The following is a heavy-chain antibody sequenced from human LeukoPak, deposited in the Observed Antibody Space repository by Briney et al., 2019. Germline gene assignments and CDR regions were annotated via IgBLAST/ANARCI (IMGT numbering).Heavy chain of an antibody. V-gene: IGHV3-23*01. J-gene: IGHJ4*02. CDR2: ISGSGGST. CDR3: AKGLGVRGVADPFDY. CDR1: GFTFSSYA. Sequence: GGSLRLSCAASGFTFSSYAMSWVRQAPGKGLEWVSAISGSGGSTYYADSVKGRFTISRDNSKNTLYLQMNSLRAEDTAVYYCAKGLGVRGVADPFDYWGQGTLVTVSS. D-gene: IGHD3-10*01.